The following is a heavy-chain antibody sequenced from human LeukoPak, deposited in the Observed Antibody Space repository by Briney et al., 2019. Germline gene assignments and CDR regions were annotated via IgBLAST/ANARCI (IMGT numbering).Heavy chain of an antibody. D-gene: IGHD2-2*01. V-gene: IGHV3-48*01. CDR3: AKDQLGYCSSTSCYYYYGMDV. Sequence: GRSLRLSCAASGFTFSSYRMNWVRQAPGKGLEWVSYISSSSSTIYYADSVKGRFTISRDNAKNSLYLQMNSLRAEDTAVYYCAKDQLGYCSSTSCYYYYGMDVWGQGTTVTVSS. J-gene: IGHJ6*02. CDR1: GFTFSSYR. CDR2: ISSSSSTI.